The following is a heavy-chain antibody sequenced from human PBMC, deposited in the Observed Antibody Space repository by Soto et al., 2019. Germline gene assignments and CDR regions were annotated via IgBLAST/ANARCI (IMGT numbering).Heavy chain of an antibody. CDR2: IYYSGST. J-gene: IGHJ4*02. CDR3: ARDPYGSRWGVYFDY. Sequence: SETLSLTCTVSGGSISSGGYYWSWIRQHPGKGLEWIGYIYYSGSTYYNPSLKSRVTISVDTSKNQFSLKLSSVTAADTAVYYCARDPYGSRWGVYFDYWGQGTLVTVSS. D-gene: IGHD4-17*01. CDR1: GGSISSGGYY. V-gene: IGHV4-31*03.